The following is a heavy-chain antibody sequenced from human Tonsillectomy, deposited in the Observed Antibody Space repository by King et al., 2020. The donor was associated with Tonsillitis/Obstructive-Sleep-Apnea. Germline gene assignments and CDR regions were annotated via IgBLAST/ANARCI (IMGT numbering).Heavy chain of an antibody. V-gene: IGHV3-30*04. CDR1: RFTFSRHA. CDR3: AREGCSSTSCYPDY. Sequence: VQLVESGGGVVQPGRSLRLSCAASRFTFSRHAMHWVRQAPGKGLEWVAAISYERSNKYYADSVKGRFTISRDSAKNTLYLQMNSLSAEDTAVYYCAREGCSSTSCYPDYWGQGTLLTVSS. J-gene: IGHJ4*02. CDR2: ISYERSNK. D-gene: IGHD2-2*01.